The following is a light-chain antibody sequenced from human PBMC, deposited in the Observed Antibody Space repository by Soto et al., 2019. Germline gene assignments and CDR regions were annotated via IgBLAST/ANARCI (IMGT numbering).Light chain of an antibody. CDR1: QGISSY. Sequence: DIQLTQSPSFLSASVGDRVTITCRASQGISSYLAWYQQKPGKAPKLLIYAASTLQSGVPSRFSGSGSWTEFTLTISSLQPEDFATYYCQQLNSYPLSFGGVTRVEIK. CDR2: AAS. J-gene: IGKJ4*01. CDR3: QQLNSYPLS. V-gene: IGKV1-9*01.